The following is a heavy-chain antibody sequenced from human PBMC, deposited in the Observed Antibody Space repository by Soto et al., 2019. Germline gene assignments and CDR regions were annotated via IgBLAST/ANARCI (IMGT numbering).Heavy chain of an antibody. J-gene: IGHJ5*02. CDR1: GCTFSSYD. D-gene: IGHD2-15*01. CDR3: ARDKGDRSYCRGGSFYPWWFDP. CDR2: INPIIGTT. V-gene: IGHV1-69*13. Sequence: SVKVSCKASGCTFSSYDIRWVRQAPGQGLEWMGGINPIIGTTNYAQKFQGRVTITADESTSTAYMELSRLSSEDTAVYYLARDKGDRSYCRGGSFYPWWFDPWGQGTLVTVSS.